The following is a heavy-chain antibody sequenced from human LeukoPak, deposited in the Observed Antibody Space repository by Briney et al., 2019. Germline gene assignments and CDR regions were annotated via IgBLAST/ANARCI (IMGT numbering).Heavy chain of an antibody. Sequence: PGGSLRLSCAASGFTFDDYGMSWVRQAPGKGLEWVSGINWNGGSTGYADSVKGRFTISRDNAKNSLYLQMNSLRAEDTAVYYCARPIYGDVGFDYWGQGTLVTVSS. V-gene: IGHV3-20*04. CDR3: ARPIYGDVGFDY. CDR1: GFTFDDYG. J-gene: IGHJ4*02. CDR2: INWNGGST. D-gene: IGHD4-17*01.